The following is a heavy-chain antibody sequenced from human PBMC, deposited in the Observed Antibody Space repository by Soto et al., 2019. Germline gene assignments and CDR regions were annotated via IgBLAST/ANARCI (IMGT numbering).Heavy chain of an antibody. CDR2: ISESGDGT. D-gene: IGHD3-3*01. CDR3: AKNGDFWSWGMDV. J-gene: IGHJ6*02. V-gene: IGHV3-23*01. CDR1: GFTFNTYA. Sequence: GGSLRLSCAASGFTFNTYAMTWVRQAPGKGLEWVSLISESGDGTYYADSVKGRFTISRDNSQRALNLQMNSLRAEDTAVYYCAKNGDFWSWGMDVWGQGTTVTVSS.